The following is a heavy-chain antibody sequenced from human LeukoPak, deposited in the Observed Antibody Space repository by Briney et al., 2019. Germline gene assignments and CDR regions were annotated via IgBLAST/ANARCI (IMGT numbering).Heavy chain of an antibody. CDR3: ARDPPDYYDSSGYHDAFDI. CDR1: GFTFSSYA. Sequence: PGGSLRLSCAASGFTFSSYAMHWVRQAPGKGLEWVAVISYDGSNKYYADSVKGRFTISRDNAKNSLYLQMNSLRAEDTAVYYCARDPPDYYDSSGYHDAFDIWGQGTMVTVSS. V-gene: IGHV3-30-3*01. D-gene: IGHD3-22*01. CDR2: ISYDGSNK. J-gene: IGHJ3*02.